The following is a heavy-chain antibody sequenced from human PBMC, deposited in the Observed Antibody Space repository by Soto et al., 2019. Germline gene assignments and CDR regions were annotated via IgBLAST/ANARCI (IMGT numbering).Heavy chain of an antibody. Sequence: PLETLSLTCTVSGGSISSSSYYWGWIRQPPGKGLEWIGSIYYSGSTYYNPSLKSRVTISIDTSKNHFSLNMTSVTASDTAVYYCATVFVWSGEPRFRWFDPWGQGTLVTVSS. V-gene: IGHV4-39*02. CDR2: IYYSGST. J-gene: IGHJ5*02. CDR3: ATVFVWSGEPRFRWFDP. CDR1: GGSISSSSYY. D-gene: IGHD3-10*01.